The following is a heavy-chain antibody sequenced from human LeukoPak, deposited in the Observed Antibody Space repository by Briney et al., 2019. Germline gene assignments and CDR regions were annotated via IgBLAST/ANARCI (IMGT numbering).Heavy chain of an antibody. Sequence: GRSLILSCVASGFTFSSYGMHWVRRAPGKGLEWVALIWYDGSDKYYAESVKGRFTISRDYSKNTLYLQMNSLRAEDTAVYYCARGGYSYGFDYWGQGTLVTVSS. CDR1: GFTFSSYG. CDR2: IWYDGSDK. D-gene: IGHD5-18*01. V-gene: IGHV3-33*01. CDR3: ARGGYSYGFDY. J-gene: IGHJ4*02.